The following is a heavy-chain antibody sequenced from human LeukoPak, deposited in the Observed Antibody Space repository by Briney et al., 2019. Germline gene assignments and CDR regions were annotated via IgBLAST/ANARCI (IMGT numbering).Heavy chain of an antibody. Sequence: SETLSLTCAVYGGSFSGYYWSWIRQPPGKGLEWIGEINHSGSTNYNPSLKSRVTISVDTSKNQFSLKLSSVTAADTAVYYCARVPREPLTGTGLWYFDLWGRGTLVTVSS. CDR2: INHSGST. CDR1: GGSFSGYY. V-gene: IGHV4-34*01. D-gene: IGHD1-7*01. CDR3: ARVPREPLTGTGLWYFDL. J-gene: IGHJ2*01.